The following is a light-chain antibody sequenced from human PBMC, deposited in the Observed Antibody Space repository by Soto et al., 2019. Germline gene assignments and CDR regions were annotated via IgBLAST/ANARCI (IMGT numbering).Light chain of an antibody. Sequence: QSALAQPPSVSGSPGQSVTISCTGTGSDIGRYSRVSWYQQPPGTAPKLMIYEVTNRPSGVPDRFSGSKSGNTASLTISGLQAEDEADYFCSSYTSTTYMVFGGGTQLTVL. CDR3: SSYTSTTYMV. CDR2: EVT. CDR1: GSDIGRYSR. V-gene: IGLV2-18*02. J-gene: IGLJ2*01.